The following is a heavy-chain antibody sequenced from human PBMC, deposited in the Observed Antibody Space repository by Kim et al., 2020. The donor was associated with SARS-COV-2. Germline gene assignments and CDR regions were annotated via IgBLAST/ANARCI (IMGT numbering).Heavy chain of an antibody. CDR3: ARARWAPNYYFDY. Sequence: GGSLRLSCAASGFTFRTNNINWVRQAPGKGLEWVSSISSTSNYIYYADSVRGRFTISRDNAKNSLYLQMNSLRVEDTAVYYCARARWAPNYYFDYWGRGTLVTVSS. V-gene: IGHV3-21*01. CDR2: ISSTSNYI. CDR1: GFTFRTNN. J-gene: IGHJ4*02. D-gene: IGHD1-26*01.